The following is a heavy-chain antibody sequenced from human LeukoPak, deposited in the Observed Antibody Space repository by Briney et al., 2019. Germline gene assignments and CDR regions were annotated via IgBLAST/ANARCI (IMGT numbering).Heavy chain of an antibody. CDR2: INPNSGGT. J-gene: IGHJ5*02. V-gene: IGHV1-2*02. D-gene: IGHD3-10*01. CDR1: VYTFTGYY. CDR3: ARTTGAITMVRGVIITRGNWFDP. Sequence: GASVKVSCKASVYTFTGYYMHWVRQAPGQGLEWMGWINPNSGGTNYAQKFQGRVTMTRDTSISTAYMELSRLRSDDTAVYYCARTTGAITMVRGVIITRGNWFDPWGQGTLVTVSS.